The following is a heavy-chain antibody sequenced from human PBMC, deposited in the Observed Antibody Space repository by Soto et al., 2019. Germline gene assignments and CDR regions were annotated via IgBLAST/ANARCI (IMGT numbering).Heavy chain of an antibody. CDR2: ISAYNGNT. J-gene: IGHJ4*02. D-gene: IGHD1-7*01. CDR1: GYTFTSYG. Sequence: ASVKVSCKASGYTFTSYGISWVRQAPGQGLEWMGWISAYNGNTNYAQKLQGRVTMTTDTSTSTAYMELRSLRSDDTAVYYCASDTSITGTTHAPSFDYWGQGTLVTVSS. V-gene: IGHV1-18*01. CDR3: ASDTSITGTTHAPSFDY.